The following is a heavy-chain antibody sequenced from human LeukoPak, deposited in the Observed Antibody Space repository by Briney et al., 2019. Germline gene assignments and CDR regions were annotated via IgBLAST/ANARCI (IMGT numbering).Heavy chain of an antibody. CDR1: GGSINSYY. D-gene: IGHD1-26*01. V-gene: IGHV4-59*08. CDR3: ASSPVGATSD. Sequence: SETLSLTCTVSGGSINSYYWSWIRQPPGKGLEWIGYIYYSGSTNYNPSLKSRVTISVDTSKNQFSLKLSSVTAAGTAVYYCASSPVGATSDWGQGTLVTVSS. CDR2: IYYSGST. J-gene: IGHJ4*02.